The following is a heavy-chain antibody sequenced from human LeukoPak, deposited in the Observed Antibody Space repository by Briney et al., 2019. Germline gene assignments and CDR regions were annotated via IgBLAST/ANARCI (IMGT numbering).Heavy chain of an antibody. D-gene: IGHD1-26*01. V-gene: IGHV4-59*08. CDR1: GGSISRYY. J-gene: IGHJ4*02. CDR2: ISNTGRT. CDR3: ARHGGSYSFDS. Sequence: SETLSLTCTVSGGSISRYYWSWIRQPPEKGLEWIGYISNTGRTTCNPSLQSRLTISIDTSKNQFSLRLIFVTAADAAVYYCARHGGSYSFDSWGQGTLVTVSS.